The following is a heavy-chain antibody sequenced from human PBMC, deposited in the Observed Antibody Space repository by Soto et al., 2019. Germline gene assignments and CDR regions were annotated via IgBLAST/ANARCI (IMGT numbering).Heavy chain of an antibody. V-gene: IGHV4-59*01. Sequence: PSETLSFTCTVSGDSISSYYWGWIRQPPGKGLEWIGYIHYSGSTNYNPSLKSRVTISVDTPKNQFSLKVNSMTAADTAVYYCARGGLAARKGRWFDPWGQGTLVTVSS. CDR3: ARGGLAARKGRWFDP. CDR1: GDSISSYY. D-gene: IGHD6-6*01. CDR2: IHYSGST. J-gene: IGHJ5*02.